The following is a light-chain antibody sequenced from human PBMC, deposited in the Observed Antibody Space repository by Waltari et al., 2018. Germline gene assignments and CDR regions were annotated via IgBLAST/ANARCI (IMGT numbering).Light chain of an antibody. CDR1: QSVSSSD. J-gene: IGKJ1*01. CDR2: GAS. V-gene: IGKV3-20*01. Sequence: EIVLTQSPGTLSLSPGERAALSCRASQSVSSSDLAWYQQKPGQAPRLIIYGASSRATGIPDRFRGRGSGTDFTLAISRLEPEDFAVYYCQQYGRSSWTFGQGTKVEIK. CDR3: QQYGRSSWT.